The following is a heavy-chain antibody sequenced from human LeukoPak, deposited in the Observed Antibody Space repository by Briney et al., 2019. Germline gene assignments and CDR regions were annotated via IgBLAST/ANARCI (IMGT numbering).Heavy chain of an antibody. J-gene: IGHJ4*02. CDR2: IYYSGIT. Sequence: PSETLSLTRTVSGGSVSSSNYYWGWIRQPPGRGLEWIGSIYYSGITYYNPSLKSRVTISLETSKNQFSLKVSFVTAADTAVFYCARGPRDGYNSMFDYWGQGTLVTVSS. CDR3: ARGPRDGYNSMFDY. CDR1: GGSVSSSNYY. D-gene: IGHD5-24*01. V-gene: IGHV4-39*07.